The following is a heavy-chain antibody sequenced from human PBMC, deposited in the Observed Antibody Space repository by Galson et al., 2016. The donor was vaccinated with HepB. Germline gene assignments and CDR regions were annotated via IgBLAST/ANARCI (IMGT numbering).Heavy chain of an antibody. CDR2: ISGSGGST. V-gene: IGHV3-23*01. CDR1: GFTFSTYD. D-gene: IGHD5-24*01. CDR3: AKSGGDGYNHWYFDL. Sequence: SLRLSCAASGFTFSTYDMNWVRQAPGKGLEWVSSISGSGGSTYYADSVKGRFTISRDNSKNTLYLQMDSLRVEDTAVYYCAKSGGDGYNHWYFDLWGRGTLVTVSS. J-gene: IGHJ2*01.